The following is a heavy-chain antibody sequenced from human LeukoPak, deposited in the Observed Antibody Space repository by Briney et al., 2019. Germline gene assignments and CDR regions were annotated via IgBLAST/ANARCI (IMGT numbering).Heavy chain of an antibody. D-gene: IGHD3-16*01. J-gene: IGHJ5*02. Sequence: SVKVSCKTSGGTLNSHIFTWVRQAPGQGLEWMGRITPIIDSAKYAQRFQGRVTITADKSTATVYMELSSLRTEDTAVYYCARVNLRGGKYNWFDPWGQGTLVTVSS. V-gene: IGHV1-69*08. CDR3: ARVNLRGGKYNWFDP. CDR1: GGTLNSHI. CDR2: ITPIIDSA.